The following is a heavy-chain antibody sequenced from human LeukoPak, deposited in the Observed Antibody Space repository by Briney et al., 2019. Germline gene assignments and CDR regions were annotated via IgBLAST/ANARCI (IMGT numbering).Heavy chain of an antibody. J-gene: IGHJ4*02. D-gene: IGHD5-12*01. CDR3: AKEYSGYDFDY. CDR2: TSGSGVNS. V-gene: IGHV3-23*01. CDR1: GFTLRIYD. Sequence: GGSLRLSCAASGFTLRIYDMMWGPGAPGKGLEAVAATSGSGVNSYSADSVRGRFTISRDNSQNTLYLQMDSLRAEDTALYYCAKEYSGYDFDYWGQGTLVTVSS.